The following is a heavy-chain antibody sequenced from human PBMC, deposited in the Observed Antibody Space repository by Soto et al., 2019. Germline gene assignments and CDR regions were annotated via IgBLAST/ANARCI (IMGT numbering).Heavy chain of an antibody. CDR1: GGSISSGGYY. CDR2: IYYSGST. V-gene: IGHV4-61*08. J-gene: IGHJ5*02. CDR3: ARYYGADWFDP. Sequence: PSETLSLTCTVSGGSISSGGYYWSWIRQHPGKGLEWIGYIYYSGSTNYNPSLKSRVTISVDTSKNQFSLKLSSVTAADTAVYYCARYYGADWFDPWGQGTLVTVSS. D-gene: IGHD4-17*01.